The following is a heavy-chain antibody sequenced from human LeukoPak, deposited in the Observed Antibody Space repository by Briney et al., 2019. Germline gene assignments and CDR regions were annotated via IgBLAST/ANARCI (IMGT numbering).Heavy chain of an antibody. Sequence: PGRSLRLSCAASAFTLSNYAMHWVRQAPGKGMEWVAVISYDGSNKYYADSVKGRFTISRDNSKNTLYLQMNSLRAEDTAVYYCATLPARSGYDYFGYWGQGTLVTVSS. CDR1: AFTLSNYA. D-gene: IGHD5-12*01. V-gene: IGHV3-30*04. CDR2: ISYDGSNK. J-gene: IGHJ4*02. CDR3: ATLPARSGYDYFGY.